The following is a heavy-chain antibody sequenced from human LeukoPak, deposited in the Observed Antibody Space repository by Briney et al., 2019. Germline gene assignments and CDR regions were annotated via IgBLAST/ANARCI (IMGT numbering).Heavy chain of an antibody. J-gene: IGHJ4*02. CDR3: AKVYYYDSNQPDY. D-gene: IGHD3-22*01. Sequence: GGSLRLSCAASGFTLSSYGMSWVRQAPGKGLEWVSGISGSGSYTYYADSVKGRFTISRDNSKNTLYLQMNSLRAEDTAVYYCAKVYYYDSNQPDYWGQGTLVTVSS. V-gene: IGHV3-23*01. CDR1: GFTLSSYG. CDR2: ISGSGSYT.